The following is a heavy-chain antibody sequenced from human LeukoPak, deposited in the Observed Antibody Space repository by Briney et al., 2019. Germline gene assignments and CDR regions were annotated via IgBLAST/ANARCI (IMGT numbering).Heavy chain of an antibody. CDR3: ARVSYYYDSSGYYMYYFDY. CDR2: IYDSGST. D-gene: IGHD3-22*01. Sequence: SETLSLTCSVSGGSVSGYYWSWIRQHPGKGLEWIGYIYDSGSTNYNPSLKSRVTISLDTSKNQFSLKLSSVTAADTAVFYCARVSYYYDSSGYYMYYFDYWGQGTLVTVSS. V-gene: IGHV4-59*02. J-gene: IGHJ4*02. CDR1: GGSVSGYY.